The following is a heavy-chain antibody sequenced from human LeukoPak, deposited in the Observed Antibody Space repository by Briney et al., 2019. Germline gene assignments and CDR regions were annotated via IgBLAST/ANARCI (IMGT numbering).Heavy chain of an antibody. CDR1: GFTFSTRG. V-gene: IGHV3-74*01. CDR3: ARAISRTMDV. Sequence: GGSLRLSCVASGFTFSTRGIHWVRQAPGKGLVWVSIVNTDGSTTRYADFVEGRCTISRDNARNTLYLEMNSLRVEDTAVYFCARAISRTMDVWGQGTTVTV. CDR2: VNTDGSTT. J-gene: IGHJ6*02.